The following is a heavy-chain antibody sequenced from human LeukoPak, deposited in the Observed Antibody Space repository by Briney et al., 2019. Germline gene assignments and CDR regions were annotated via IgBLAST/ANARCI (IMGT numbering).Heavy chain of an antibody. V-gene: IGHV3-30-3*02. CDR2: IFYDGSNK. D-gene: IGHD3-3*01. J-gene: IGHJ1*01. CDR3: AKFDSDPYDFWSGYNQH. Sequence: GGSLRLSCAASGFTFSSWAMHWVRQAPGKGLEWVAMIFYDGSNKYYADFVKGRFTISRDNSKNTVYLQMNSLRPEDTAVYYCAKFDSDPYDFWSGYNQHWGQGTLVTVSS. CDR1: GFTFSSWA.